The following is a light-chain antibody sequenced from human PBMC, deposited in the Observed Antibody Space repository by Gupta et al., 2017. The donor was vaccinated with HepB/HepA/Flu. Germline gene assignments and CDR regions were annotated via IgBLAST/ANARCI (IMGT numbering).Light chain of an antibody. V-gene: IGKV1D-12*01. CDR1: QGISW. J-gene: IGKJ5*01. Sequence: DIQMTQPPSSVSASVGDTVTITCRASQGISWLAWYQQKPGKAPNLLICAASTLQSGVPSRFSGSGSGTSFTLTISSLQPEDFATYYCQQANSFPLTFGQGTPVEIK. CDR2: AAS. CDR3: QQANSFPLT.